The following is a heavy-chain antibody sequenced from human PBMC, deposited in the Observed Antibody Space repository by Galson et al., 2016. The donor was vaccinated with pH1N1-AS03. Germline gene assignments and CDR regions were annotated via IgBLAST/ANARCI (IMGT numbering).Heavy chain of an antibody. D-gene: IGHD3-22*01. CDR1: GFTFSNYW. Sequence: SLRLSCAVSGFTFSNYWMTWVRQAPGKGLEWAANIKRDGSETHYVDSVKGRFTISRDNAENSLYLQMNSLRAEDTALYYCARDHTYFDGSAYYDGHDSWGQGTLVTVSS. J-gene: IGHJ4*02. CDR3: ARDHTYFDGSAYYDGHDS. CDR2: IKRDGSET. V-gene: IGHV3-7*03.